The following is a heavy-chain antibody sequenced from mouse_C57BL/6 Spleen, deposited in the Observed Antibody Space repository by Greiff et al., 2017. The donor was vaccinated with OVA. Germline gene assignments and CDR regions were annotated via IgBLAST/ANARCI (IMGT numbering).Heavy chain of an antibody. Sequence: PLPQSGPELVKPGASVKISCKASGYSFTDYNMNWVTPSNGKSLEWIGVINPNYGTTSYNQKFKGKATLTVDQSSSTAYMQLNSLTSEDSAVYYCARAHITTQYFDVWGTGTTVTVSS. D-gene: IGHD1-1*01. CDR1: GYSFTDYN. CDR3: ARAHITTQYFDV. V-gene: IGHV1-39*01. CDR2: INPNYGTT. J-gene: IGHJ1*03.